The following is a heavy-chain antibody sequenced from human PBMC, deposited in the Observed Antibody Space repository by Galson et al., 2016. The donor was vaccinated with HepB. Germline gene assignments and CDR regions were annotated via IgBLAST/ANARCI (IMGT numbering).Heavy chain of an antibody. J-gene: IGHJ4*02. Sequence: SETLSLTRTVSAISSGDYHWAFIRQPPGKGLEWIGSFSNSGDTFYNPSLKSRVTMSRDTSKNQFSVSLSSVTAADTAVYFCARVSFRTLGYWGQGTLITVSS. V-gene: IGHV4-39*07. CDR1: AISSGDYH. CDR2: FSNSGDT. CDR3: ARVSFRTLGY.